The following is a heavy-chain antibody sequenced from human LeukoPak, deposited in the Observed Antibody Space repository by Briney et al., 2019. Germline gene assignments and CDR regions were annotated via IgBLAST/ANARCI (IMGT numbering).Heavy chain of an antibody. D-gene: IGHD5-24*01. Sequence: EEPLKISCKGSGYSFPDYWIDWVRQMPGQVLEWMGINYPADSDTNSSPSFQGQVTISAHKSIKTDYLQWSTLKASDTATYYCARRRGDGYNSPFDYWGQGTLVTVPS. CDR1: GYSFPDYW. CDR2: NYPADSDT. CDR3: ARRRGDGYNSPFDY. J-gene: IGHJ4*02. V-gene: IGHV5-51*01.